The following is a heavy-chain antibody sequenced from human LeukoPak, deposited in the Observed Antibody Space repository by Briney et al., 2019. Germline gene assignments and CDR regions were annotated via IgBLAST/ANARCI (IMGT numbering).Heavy chain of an antibody. D-gene: IGHD5-18*01. CDR3: ARQRGYSYGDDAFDI. Sequence: PGESLKISCKGSGYSFTSYWIGWVRQMPGEGREWMGIIYPGDSETRYSPSFQGQVTISADKSIRTAYLQWSSLTSSDTALYSCARQRGYSYGDDAFDIWGQGTMVTVSS. J-gene: IGHJ3*02. V-gene: IGHV5-51*01. CDR2: IYPGDSET. CDR1: GYSFTSYW.